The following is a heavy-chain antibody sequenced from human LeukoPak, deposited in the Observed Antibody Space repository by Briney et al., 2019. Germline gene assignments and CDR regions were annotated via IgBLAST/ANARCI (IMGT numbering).Heavy chain of an antibody. V-gene: IGHV1-8*01. Sequence: ASVKGSCKASGYTFTSYDINWVRQATGQGLEWMGWMNPNSGNTGYAQKFQGRVTMTRNTSISTAYMELSSLRSEDTAVYCCARGLRYFDWLLLPAVWGQGTTVTVSS. CDR3: ARGLRYFDWLLLPAV. CDR2: MNPNSGNT. J-gene: IGHJ6*02. D-gene: IGHD3-9*01. CDR1: GYTFTSYD.